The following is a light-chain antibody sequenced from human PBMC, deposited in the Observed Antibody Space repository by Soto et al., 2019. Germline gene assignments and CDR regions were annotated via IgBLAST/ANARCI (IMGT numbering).Light chain of an antibody. CDR3: CSFAGSYTLYV. CDR2: DVS. CDR1: SSDVGGYSY. V-gene: IGLV2-11*01. Sequence: QSVLTQPRSVSGSPGQSVTISCTGTSSDVGGYSYVSWFQQHPGKAPKLMIYDVSKRPSGVPDRFSGSKSGNTASLTISGLQAEYEADYYCCSFAGSYTLYVFGTGTKLTVL. J-gene: IGLJ1*01.